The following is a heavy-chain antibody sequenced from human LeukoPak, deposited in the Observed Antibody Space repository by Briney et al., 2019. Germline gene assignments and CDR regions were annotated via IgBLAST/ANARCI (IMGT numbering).Heavy chain of an antibody. Sequence: PGGSLRLSCAASGFTFSSYSMNWVRQAPGKGLEWVASINSEGSEGYYADVVKGRFTISRDNAKNSLYLQINTPRAEDTAVYYCARSSYSSSSSVWGQGTMVTVSS. D-gene: IGHD6-6*01. CDR3: ARSSYSSSSSV. J-gene: IGHJ3*01. CDR2: INSEGSEG. V-gene: IGHV3-7*01. CDR1: GFTFSSYS.